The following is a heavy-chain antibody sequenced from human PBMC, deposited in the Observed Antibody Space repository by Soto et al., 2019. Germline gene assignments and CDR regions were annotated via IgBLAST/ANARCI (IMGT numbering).Heavy chain of an antibody. J-gene: IGHJ1*01. CDR1: GFTFSDYY. Sequence: QVQLVASGGGVDKPRGSLRLSCAASGFTFSDYYMSWLPPTPGRGLEWISYVSSTGKTVLYADSVEGRFTISRDNAKNSLYLQMKTLRAEDTAIYYCVRAYPGATAGRRWGQGPGVTVSS. CDR2: VSSTGKTV. V-gene: IGHV3-11*01. CDR3: VRAYPGATAGRR. D-gene: IGHD2-2*01.